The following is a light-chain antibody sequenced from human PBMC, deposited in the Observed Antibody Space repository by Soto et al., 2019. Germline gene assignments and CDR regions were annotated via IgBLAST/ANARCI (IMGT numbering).Light chain of an antibody. Sequence: QSALTQPPSASGSLGQSVTISCTGTRSDVGGYNYVSWYQQHPGKAPKLLIYDVSHRPSGVPDRFSGSKSGNTASLTVSGLQAEDEVDYYCISYAGSNNLVFGTGTKLTVL. CDR3: ISYAGSNNLV. CDR2: DVS. J-gene: IGLJ1*01. V-gene: IGLV2-8*01. CDR1: RSDVGGYNY.